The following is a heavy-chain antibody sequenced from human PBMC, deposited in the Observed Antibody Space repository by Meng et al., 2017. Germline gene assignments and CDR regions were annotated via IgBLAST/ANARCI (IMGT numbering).Heavy chain of an antibody. CDR1: GYTFTSYV. CDR2: ITTNTGNP. Sequence: QVPLRQAGAELKRPGASVKVSCKASGYTFTSYVMNWVRQAPGQGLEWMGWITTNTGNPTYAQGFTGRFVFSLDTSVSTAYLQISSLKAEDTAVYYCARRYYYDSSGYYFYVFGYWGQGTLVTVSS. J-gene: IGHJ4*02. D-gene: IGHD3-22*01. V-gene: IGHV7-4-1*02. CDR3: ARRYYYDSSGYYFYVFGY.